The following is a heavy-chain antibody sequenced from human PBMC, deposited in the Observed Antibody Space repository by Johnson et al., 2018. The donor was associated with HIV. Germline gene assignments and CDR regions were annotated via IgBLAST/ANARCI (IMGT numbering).Heavy chain of an antibody. D-gene: IGHD5-24*01. V-gene: IGHV3-30-3*01. Sequence: QVQLVESGGGVVQPGRSLKIYCAVSEFTFSDYAMHWVRLAPGKGLEWVAIISYDGSNKYYADSVKGRFTISRDNAKTSLFLQMRSLRPEDTAVYFCAREMAWEDAFDIWGQGTMVTVSS. J-gene: IGHJ3*02. CDR2: ISYDGSNK. CDR1: EFTFSDYA. CDR3: AREMAWEDAFDI.